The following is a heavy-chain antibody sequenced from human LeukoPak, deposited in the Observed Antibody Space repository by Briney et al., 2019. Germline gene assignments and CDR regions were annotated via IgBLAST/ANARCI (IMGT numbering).Heavy chain of an antibody. D-gene: IGHD3-10*01. CDR3: AKDINYGSGSYYTFDY. V-gene: IGHV3-30*18. CDR2: ISYDGSNK. CDR1: GFTFSSYG. Sequence: GGSLRLSCAASGFTFSSYGMHWVRQAPGKGLEWVAVISYDGSNKYYADSVKGRFTISRDNSKNTLYLQMNSLRAEDTAVYYCAKDINYGSGSYYTFDYWGQGTLVTVSS. J-gene: IGHJ4*02.